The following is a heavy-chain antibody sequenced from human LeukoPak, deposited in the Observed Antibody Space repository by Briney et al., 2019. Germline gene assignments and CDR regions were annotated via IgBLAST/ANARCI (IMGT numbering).Heavy chain of an antibody. CDR1: GGTFSSYA. D-gene: IGHD3-3*01. V-gene: IGHV1-69*04. CDR3: ARDLRYYDFWSGSHYFDY. CDR2: IIPILGIA. J-gene: IGHJ4*02. Sequence: SVKVSCKASGGTFSSYAISWVRQAPGQGLEWMGRIIPILGIANYAQKFQGRVTITADKSTSTAYMELSSLRSEDTAVYHCARDLRYYDFWSGSHYFDYWGQGTLVTVSS.